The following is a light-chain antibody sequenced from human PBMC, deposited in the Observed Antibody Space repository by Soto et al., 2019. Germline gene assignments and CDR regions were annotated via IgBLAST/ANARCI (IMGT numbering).Light chain of an antibody. V-gene: IGLV2-14*03. J-gene: IGLJ1*01. Sequence: QSVLTQPASVSGSPGQSITISCTGTSSDVGGYNYVSWYQHHPGKAPKLIIYDVSNRPSGVSNRFSGSKSGNTASLTVSGLQAEDEADYYCSSYANTTPYVFGSGTKGTVL. CDR1: SSDVGGYNY. CDR2: DVS. CDR3: SSYANTTPYV.